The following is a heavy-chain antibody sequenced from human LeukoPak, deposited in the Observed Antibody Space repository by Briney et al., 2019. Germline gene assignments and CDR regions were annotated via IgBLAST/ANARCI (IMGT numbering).Heavy chain of an antibody. V-gene: IGHV3-20*04. J-gene: IGHJ4*02. D-gene: IGHD2-15*01. Sequence: PGGSLRLSCAASGFTFSSYEMNWFRQAPGKGLEWVSGINWNGGSTGYADSVKGRFTISRDNAKNSLYLQMNSLRAEDTALYYCARDIVVVVAATGSTTAADYWGQGTLVTVSS. CDR2: INWNGGST. CDR1: GFTFSSYE. CDR3: ARDIVVVVAATGSTTAADY.